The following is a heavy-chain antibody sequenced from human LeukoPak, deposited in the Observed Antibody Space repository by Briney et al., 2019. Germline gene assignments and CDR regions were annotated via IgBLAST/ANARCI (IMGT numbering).Heavy chain of an antibody. J-gene: IGHJ5*02. CDR2: IIPIFGTA. CDR3: ARVDGSGYYANNWFDP. Sequence: SVTVSCKASGGTFSSYAISWVRQAPGQGLEWMGGIIPIFGTANYAQKFQGRVTITADESTSTAYMELSSLRSEDTAVYYCARVDGSGYYANNWFDPWGQGTLVTVSS. V-gene: IGHV1-69*13. D-gene: IGHD3-22*01. CDR1: GGTFSSYA.